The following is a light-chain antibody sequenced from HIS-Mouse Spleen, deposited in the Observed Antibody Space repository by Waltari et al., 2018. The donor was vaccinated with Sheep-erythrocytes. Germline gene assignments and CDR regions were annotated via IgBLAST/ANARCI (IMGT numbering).Light chain of an antibody. Sequence: SYELTQPPSVSVSPGQTASITCSGDKLGDKYACWYQQKPGQSPVLVIYQDSKRPSGIPGRFSGANWGNTATLASSGTQPMHEADYDCQACDSSTSVLGGGTKLTVL. V-gene: IGLV3-1*01. CDR3: QACDSSTSV. CDR1: KLGDKY. J-gene: IGLJ2*01. CDR2: QDS.